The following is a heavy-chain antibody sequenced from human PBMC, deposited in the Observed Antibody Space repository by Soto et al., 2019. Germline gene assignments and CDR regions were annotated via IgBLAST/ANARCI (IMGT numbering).Heavy chain of an antibody. V-gene: IGHV4-59*01. CDR3: ARYTVVADFDY. CDR1: GGSISSYY. J-gene: IGHJ4*02. Sequence: SETLSLTCTVSGGSISSYYWSWIRQPPGKGLEWIGYIYYSGSTNYNPSLKSRVTISVDTSKNQFSLKLSSVTAADTAVYYCARYTVVADFDYWGQGTLVTVSS. CDR2: IYYSGST. D-gene: IGHD2-15*01.